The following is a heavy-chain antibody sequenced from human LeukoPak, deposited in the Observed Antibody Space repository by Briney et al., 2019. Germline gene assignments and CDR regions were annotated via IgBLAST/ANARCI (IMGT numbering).Heavy chain of an antibody. CDR2: IYPGDSDT. Sequence: GESLKISCQGSGYSFTSYWIGWVRQMPGKGLEWMGIIYPGDSDTRYSPSFQGQVTISADKSISTAYLQWSSLKASDTAMYYCARHPARYCSSTSCYDYYYYMDVWGKGTTVTAPS. CDR1: GYSFTSYW. V-gene: IGHV5-51*01. J-gene: IGHJ6*03. CDR3: ARHPARYCSSTSCYDYYYYMDV. D-gene: IGHD2-2*01.